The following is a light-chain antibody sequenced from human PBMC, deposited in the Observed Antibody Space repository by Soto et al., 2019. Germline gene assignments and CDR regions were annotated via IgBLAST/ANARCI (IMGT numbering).Light chain of an antibody. V-gene: IGKV3-11*01. CDR3: HQRKRWPRT. Sequence: EIVLTRSPPTRSSSPLVTAGAGVRASQTVGVRLAWYQHKPGQAPRLIIYEASNRAAGIPARFSGSGSGTDFTLTITSLEPQDFAFYYCHQRKRWPRTFGQGTKVDI. J-gene: IGKJ1*01. CDR2: EAS. CDR1: QTVGVR.